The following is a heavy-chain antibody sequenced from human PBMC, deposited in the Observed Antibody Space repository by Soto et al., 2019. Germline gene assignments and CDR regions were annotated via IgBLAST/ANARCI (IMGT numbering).Heavy chain of an antibody. CDR1: GFTFSDHF. D-gene: IGHD1-26*01. V-gene: IGHV3-72*01. J-gene: IGHJ4*02. Sequence: EVQLVESGGGLVQPGGSLRLSCTASGFTFSDHFMDWVRQAPGKGLEWISRVRNKANSYTTKYAASVEGRFTVSRDDSENLVYLQMNSLKTEDTAVYYCARDKLGGGFDYWGQGTLVTVSS. CDR2: VRNKANSYTT. CDR3: ARDKLGGGFDY.